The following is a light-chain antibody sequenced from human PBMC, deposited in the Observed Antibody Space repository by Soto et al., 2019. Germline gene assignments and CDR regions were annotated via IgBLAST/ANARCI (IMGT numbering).Light chain of an antibody. CDR3: QHYGISPPWT. V-gene: IGKV3-20*01. CDR1: RSFCGTY. Sequence: EIVLTQSPGTLSLSPGERATLSCRASRSFCGTYLAWYQQKPGRAPRILIYGASNRATGIPDRFSGSGSGTDFTLTISRLEPEDFAVYYCQHYGISPPWTFGQGTKVEIK. J-gene: IGKJ1*01. CDR2: GAS.